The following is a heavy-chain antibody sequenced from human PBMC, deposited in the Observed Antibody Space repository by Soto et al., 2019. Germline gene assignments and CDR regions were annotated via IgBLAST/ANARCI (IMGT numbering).Heavy chain of an antibody. V-gene: IGHV4-59*01. Sequence: SETLSLTCTVSGDPLTSYYWSWIRQSPGKGLEWIGNIYYSGSTNYNPALKSRVTISVDTSKNQFSLKLRSVTAADTAVFYCAGRYSYGSFFDYWGQGILVTVS. D-gene: IGHD5-18*01. CDR2: IYYSGST. CDR3: AGRYSYGSFFDY. J-gene: IGHJ4*02. CDR1: GDPLTSYY.